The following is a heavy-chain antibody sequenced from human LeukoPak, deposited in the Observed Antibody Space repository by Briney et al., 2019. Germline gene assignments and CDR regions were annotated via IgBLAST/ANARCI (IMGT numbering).Heavy chain of an antibody. V-gene: IGHV5-51*01. J-gene: IGHJ4*02. CDR1: GYSFTSYW. CDR2: IFPTDSDT. Sequence: GESLKISCKGSGYSFTSYWIGWVRQMPGKGLEWMGIIFPTDSDTKYSPSFQGQVTISADKSISTAYLQWSSLKASDTAMYYCARAMTMVRYFDFWGQGTLVTVSS. CDR3: ARAMTMVRYFDF. D-gene: IGHD3-10*01.